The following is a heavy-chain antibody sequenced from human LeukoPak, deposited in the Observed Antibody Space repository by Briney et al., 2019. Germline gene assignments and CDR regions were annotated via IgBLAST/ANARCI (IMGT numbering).Heavy chain of an antibody. J-gene: IGHJ4*02. CDR2: INPNSGGT. CDR1: GYTFTSYY. D-gene: IGHD3-22*01. CDR3: ARVGYYYDSSGYYYGY. Sequence: ASVKVSCKASGYTFTSYYMHWVRQAPGQGLEWMGWINPNSGGTNYAQKFQGRVTMTRDTSISTAYMELSRLRSDDTAVYYCARVGYYYDSSGYYYGYWGQGTLVTVSS. V-gene: IGHV1-2*02.